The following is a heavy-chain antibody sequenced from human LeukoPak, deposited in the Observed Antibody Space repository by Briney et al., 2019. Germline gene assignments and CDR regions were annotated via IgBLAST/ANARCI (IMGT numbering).Heavy chain of an antibody. J-gene: IGHJ4*02. CDR1: GGTFSSYA. CDR2: IIPILGIA. D-gene: IGHD3-22*01. CDR3: ASWNDYDSSGYWFDY. Sequence: SVKVSCKASGGTFSSYAISWVRQAPGQGLEWMGRIIPILGIANYAQKFQGRVTITADKSTSTAYMELSSLRSEDTAGYYCASWNDYDSSGYWFDYWGQGTLVTVSS. V-gene: IGHV1-69*04.